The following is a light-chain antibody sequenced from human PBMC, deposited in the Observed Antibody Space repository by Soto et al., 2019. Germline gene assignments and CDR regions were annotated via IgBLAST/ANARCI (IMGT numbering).Light chain of an antibody. CDR3: QQSYNYPLT. Sequence: DIQMTQSPSCLSASVGDRVTITCRASQSISTYLNWYQQKAGLAPKLLIYAASSLQSGVPSRFSGSGSGTDCTLTISSLQPEDFATYACQQSYNYPLTFGGGTKVDIK. J-gene: IGKJ4*01. CDR2: AAS. CDR1: QSISTY. V-gene: IGKV1-39*01.